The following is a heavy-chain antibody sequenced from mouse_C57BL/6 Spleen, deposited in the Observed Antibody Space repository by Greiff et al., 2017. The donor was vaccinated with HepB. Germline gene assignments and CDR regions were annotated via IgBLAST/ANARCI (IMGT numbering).Heavy chain of an antibody. V-gene: IGHV1-72*01. Sequence: QVQLKQPGAELVKPGASVKLSCKASGYTFTSYWMHWVKQRPGRGLEWIGRIDPNSGGTKYNEKFKSKATLTVDKPSSTAYMQLSSLTSEDSAVYYCARERERGSSHWYFDVWGTGTTVTVSS. J-gene: IGHJ1*03. CDR3: ARERERGSSHWYFDV. D-gene: IGHD1-1*01. CDR1: GYTFTSYW. CDR2: IDPNSGGT.